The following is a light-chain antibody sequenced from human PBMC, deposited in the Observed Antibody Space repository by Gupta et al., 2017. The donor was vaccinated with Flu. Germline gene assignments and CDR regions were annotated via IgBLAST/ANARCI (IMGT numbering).Light chain of an antibody. CDR3: QQYGISPYS. CDR1: QDFSSSY. Sequence: EIVLTQSPVTVSLSPGERVTLSCRASQDFSSSYLAWYQQKPGQVPRLLIYSASNRATGIPDRFSGIGSVTDFTLTISRLAPEDFAVYYCQQYGISPYSFGQGTKLEIK. V-gene: IGKV3-20*01. J-gene: IGKJ2*03. CDR2: SAS.